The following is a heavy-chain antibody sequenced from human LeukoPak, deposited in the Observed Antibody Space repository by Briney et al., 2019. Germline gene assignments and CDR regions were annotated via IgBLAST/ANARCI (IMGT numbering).Heavy chain of an antibody. Sequence: ASVKVSCKASGYTFTGYYMHWVRRAPGQGLEWMGWINPNSGGTNYAQKFQGRVTMTRDTSISTAYMELSRLRSDDTAVYYCARILGEPLNWFDPWGQGTLVTVSS. CDR1: GYTFTGYY. J-gene: IGHJ5*02. V-gene: IGHV1-2*02. D-gene: IGHD3-10*01. CDR3: ARILGEPLNWFDP. CDR2: INPNSGGT.